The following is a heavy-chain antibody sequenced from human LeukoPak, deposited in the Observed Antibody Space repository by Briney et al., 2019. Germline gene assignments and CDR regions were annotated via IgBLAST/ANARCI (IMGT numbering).Heavy chain of an antibody. CDR2: IYYTGST. CDR3: ARLSSGWWGDY. J-gene: IGHJ4*02. V-gene: IGHV4-59*08. Sequence: TSETLSLTCTLSGGSISTYYWSWVRQPPGKGLEWIGYIYYTGSTDYNPSLKSRVTMSVDTSKNQFSLKLSSVTAADTAVYYCARLSSGWWGDYWGQGTLVTVSS. D-gene: IGHD6-19*01. CDR1: GGSISTYY.